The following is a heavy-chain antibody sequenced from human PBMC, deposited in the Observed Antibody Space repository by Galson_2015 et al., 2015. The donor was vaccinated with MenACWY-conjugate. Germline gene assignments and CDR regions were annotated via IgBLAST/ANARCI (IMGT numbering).Heavy chain of an antibody. CDR3: ARQRYYGSGNDAFDI. D-gene: IGHD3-10*01. CDR1: GYSFTSYW. Sequence: QSGAEVKKPGESLKISCKGSGYSFTSYWIGWVRQMPGKGLEWMGFIYPGDSDTRYSPSFQGQVTISADKSISTAYLQWSSLKASDTAMYYCARQRYYGSGNDAFDIWGQGTMVTVSS. CDR2: IYPGDSDT. J-gene: IGHJ3*02. V-gene: IGHV5-51*01.